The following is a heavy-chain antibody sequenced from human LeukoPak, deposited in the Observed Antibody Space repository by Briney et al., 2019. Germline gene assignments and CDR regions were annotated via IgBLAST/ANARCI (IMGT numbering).Heavy chain of an antibody. V-gene: IGHV4-31*03. J-gene: IGHJ4*02. CDR3: AGVDGYYLFYFDS. D-gene: IGHD3-22*01. CDR1: GGSISSGGYY. CDR2: IYYSGST. Sequence: SETLSLTCTVSGGSISSGGYYWSWIRQHPGRGLEWIGYIYYSGSTDYNPSLKSRVTISMDTSKHQFSLKLSSVPAADTAVYYCAGVDGYYLFYFDSWGQGALVTVSS.